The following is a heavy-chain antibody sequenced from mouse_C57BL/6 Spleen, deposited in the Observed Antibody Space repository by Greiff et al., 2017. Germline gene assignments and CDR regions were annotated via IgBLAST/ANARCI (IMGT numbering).Heavy chain of an antibody. CDR2: INPNNGGT. CDR1: GYTFTDYN. V-gene: IGHV1-22*01. J-gene: IGHJ3*01. CDR3: ARAYYSNPAWFAY. D-gene: IGHD2-5*01. Sequence: VQLQQSGPELVKPGASVKMSCKASGYTFTDYNMHWVKQSHGKSLEWIGYINPNNGGTSYNQKFKGKATLTVNKSSSTAYMELRSLTSEDSAVYYCARAYYSNPAWFAYWGQGTLLTVSA.